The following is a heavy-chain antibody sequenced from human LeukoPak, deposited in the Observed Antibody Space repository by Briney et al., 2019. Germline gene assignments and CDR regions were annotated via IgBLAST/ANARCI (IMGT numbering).Heavy chain of an antibody. CDR2: ITPNSGGT. CDR1: GYTFTGYY. D-gene: IGHD3-10*01. CDR3: ARDMGIQMRFFDY. Sequence: ASVKVSCKASGYTFTGYYMHWVRQAPGQGLEWIGWITPNSGGTNYAQKFQGRVTMTRDTSISTAYMELSRLRSDDTAVYYCARDMGIQMRFFDYWGQGTLVTVSS. V-gene: IGHV1-2*02. J-gene: IGHJ4*02.